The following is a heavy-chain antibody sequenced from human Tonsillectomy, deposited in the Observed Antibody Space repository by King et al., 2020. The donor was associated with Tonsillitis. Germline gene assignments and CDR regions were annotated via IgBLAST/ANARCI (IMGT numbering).Heavy chain of an antibody. V-gene: IGHV4-30-2*01. CDR1: DGSISSDGYS. J-gene: IGHJ3*01. CDR3: ARGFAAPRAFDL. Sequence: LQLQESGSGLVKPSQTLSLTCAVSDGSISSDGYSWRWIRQPPGKDLEWIGYVYHSGSTYYNPSLKSRVTISIDKSKNQFSLKLTSVIAADTAMYYCARGFAAPRAFDLWGQGTMVTVSS. CDR2: VYHSGST. D-gene: IGHD6-13*01.